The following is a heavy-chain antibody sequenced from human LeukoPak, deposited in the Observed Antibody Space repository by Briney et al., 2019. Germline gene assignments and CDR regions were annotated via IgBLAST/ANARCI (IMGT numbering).Heavy chain of an antibody. CDR3: ARHRDYYDT. CDR1: GGSISSYY. CDR2: IYYSGST. J-gene: IGHJ4*01. V-gene: IGHV4-59*08. Sequence: SETLSLTCTVSGGSISSYYWSWIRQPPGKGLEWIGYIYYSGSTNYNPSLKSRVLISGDTSKNQISLKLTSVTAADTAVYFCARHRDYYDTWGHGTLVTVSS. D-gene: IGHD3-22*01.